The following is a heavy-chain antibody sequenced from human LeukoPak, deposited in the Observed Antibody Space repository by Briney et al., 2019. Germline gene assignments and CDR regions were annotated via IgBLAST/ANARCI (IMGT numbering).Heavy chain of an antibody. J-gene: IGHJ4*02. CDR3: AGSYYCSGGSCFVRYFDY. CDR2: ISYDGSNK. V-gene: IGHV3-30-3*01. Sequence: GGSLRLSCAASGFTFSSYAMHWVRQAPGKGLEWVAVISYDGSNKYYADSVKGRFTISRDNSKNTPYLQMNSLRAEDTAVYYCAGSYYCSGGSCFVRYFDYWGQGTLVTVSS. D-gene: IGHD2-15*01. CDR1: GFTFSSYA.